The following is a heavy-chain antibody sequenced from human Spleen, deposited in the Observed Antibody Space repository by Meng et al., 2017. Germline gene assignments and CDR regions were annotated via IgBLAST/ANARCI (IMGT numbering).Heavy chain of an antibody. D-gene: IGHD4-17*01. Sequence: IPLKLSGPTQDTPTRPLTLTCTFSGLSLSTSGVGVGWIRQPPGKALEWLALIYWDDDKRYSPSLKSRLTITKDTSKNQVVLTMTNMDPVDTATYFCAHTMSYGDFVSWYFDLWGRGTLVTVSS. V-gene: IGHV2-5*02. CDR2: IYWDDDK. CDR3: AHTMSYGDFVSWYFDL. J-gene: IGHJ2*01. CDR1: GLSLSTSGVG.